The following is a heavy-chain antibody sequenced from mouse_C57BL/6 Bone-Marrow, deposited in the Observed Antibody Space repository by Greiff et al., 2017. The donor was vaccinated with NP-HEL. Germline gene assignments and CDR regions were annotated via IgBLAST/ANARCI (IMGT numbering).Heavy chain of an antibody. CDR3: AKGLTGPYYFDY. Sequence: QVQLKESGPELVKPGASVKISCKASGYAFSSSWMNWVKQRPGKGLEWIGRIYPGDGDTNYNGKFKGKATLTADKSSSTAYMQLSSLTSEDSAVYFCAKGLTGPYYFDYWGQGTTLTVSS. D-gene: IGHD4-1*01. CDR1: GYAFSSSW. V-gene: IGHV1-82*01. CDR2: IYPGDGDT. J-gene: IGHJ2*01.